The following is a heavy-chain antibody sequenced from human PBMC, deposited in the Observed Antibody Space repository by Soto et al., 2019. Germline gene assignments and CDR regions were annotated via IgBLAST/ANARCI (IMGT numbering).Heavy chain of an antibody. CDR1: GGSISRGGYS. Sequence: LQLQESRAGLVKPSQTMSLPCAVSGGSISRGGYSWSWIRQPPGKGLEWIGHSYHSGSTYYNPSIKNGVTISVDRSKNQFSLKLSSVTAADTAVYYCAREMDTWPVDYWGQGTLVTVSS. V-gene: IGHV4-30-2*01. J-gene: IGHJ4*02. D-gene: IGHD5-18*01. CDR2: SYHSGST. CDR3: AREMDTWPVDY.